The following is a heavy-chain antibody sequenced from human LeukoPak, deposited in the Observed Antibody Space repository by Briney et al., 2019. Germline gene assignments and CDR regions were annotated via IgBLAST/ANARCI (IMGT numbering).Heavy chain of an antibody. V-gene: IGHV4-4*07. CDR1: GGSISGYY. CDR3: ARSASGYSYGDY. CDR2: IYSSGST. D-gene: IGHD5-18*01. Sequence: SETLSLTCSVSGGSISGYYWTWIRQPAGRGLEWIGRIYSSGSTNYNPSLKSRVTISADTSKNQFSLKLNSVTAADTAVYYCARSASGYSYGDYWGQGILVTVSS. J-gene: IGHJ4*02.